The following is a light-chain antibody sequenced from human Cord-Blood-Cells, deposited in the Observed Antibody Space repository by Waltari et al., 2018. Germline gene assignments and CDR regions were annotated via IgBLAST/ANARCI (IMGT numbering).Light chain of an antibody. CDR3: NSRDSRV. CDR1: SPRSYY. V-gene: IGLV3-19*01. CDR2: GKN. Sequence: SSELTQDPAVSVALGQTVRITCQGDSPRSYYASWYQQKPGQAPVLVIYGKNNRPSRIPDRFSGSSSGNTASLTITGAQAEDEADYYCNSRDSRVFGGGTKLTVL. J-gene: IGLJ2*01.